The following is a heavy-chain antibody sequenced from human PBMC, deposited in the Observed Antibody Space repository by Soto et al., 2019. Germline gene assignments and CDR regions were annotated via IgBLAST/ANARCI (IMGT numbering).Heavy chain of an antibody. V-gene: IGHV4-39*01. CDR2: IYYSGYS. CDR1: GGSIGSSSYY. J-gene: IGHJ4*02. D-gene: IGHD4-17*01. Sequence: QLQLQESGPGLVKPSETLSLTCTVSGGSIGSSSYYWGWIRQPPGKGLEWIGSIYYSGYSYYNPSLKSRVALSVDPSKKQFSLKLSSVNDAEMAVYYCARQWSTPSYDYVDARFDYWGQGTLVTVSS. CDR3: ARQWSTPSYDYVDARFDY.